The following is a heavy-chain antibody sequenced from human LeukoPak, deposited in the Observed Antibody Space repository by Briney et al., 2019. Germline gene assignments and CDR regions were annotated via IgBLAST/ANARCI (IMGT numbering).Heavy chain of an antibody. V-gene: IGHV3-7*03. Sequence: GGSLRLSCAASGFTFTNHWMTWVRQAPGRGLEWVANIKPDGSEKYYVDSVKGRFTISRDSAKNSVFLHMNSLRAEDTAMYYCTRGDGWTDNWGQGTLVTVSS. CDR3: TRGDGWTDN. D-gene: IGHD5-24*01. CDR2: IKPDGSEK. J-gene: IGHJ4*02. CDR1: GFTFTNHW.